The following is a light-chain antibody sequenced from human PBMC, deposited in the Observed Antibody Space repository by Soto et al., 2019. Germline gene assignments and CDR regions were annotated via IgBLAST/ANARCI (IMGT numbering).Light chain of an antibody. CDR3: QQYTGPPTT. CDR1: QSVSTF. Sequence: EIVLTQSPATLSLSPGERAILSCRASQSVSTFLAWFQQKPGQPPRLLIYNASNRTTGIPARFSGSGSGTDFTLTISSLEPEDFAVYFCQQYTGPPTTFGQGTRLEIK. J-gene: IGKJ5*01. V-gene: IGKV3-11*01. CDR2: NAS.